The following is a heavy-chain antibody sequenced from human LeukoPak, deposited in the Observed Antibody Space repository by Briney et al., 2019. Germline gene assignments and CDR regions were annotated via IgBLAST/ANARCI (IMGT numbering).Heavy chain of an antibody. CDR3: ARSYYDFWSGYLAFDY. J-gene: IGHJ4*02. D-gene: IGHD3-3*01. CDR2: IYIVGNT. CDR1: GFTVSSNY. V-gene: IGHV3-53*01. Sequence: GGSLRLSCAASGFTVSSNYMSGGPQAPGKGREWGSGIYIVGNTYYADPVKGLFTISRDNSTTTLYLQMSSLRAEDTAVYYCARSYYDFWSGYLAFDYWGQGTLVTVSS.